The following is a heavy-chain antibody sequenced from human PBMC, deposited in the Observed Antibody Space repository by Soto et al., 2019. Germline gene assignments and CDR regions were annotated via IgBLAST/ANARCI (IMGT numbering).Heavy chain of an antibody. CDR1: GFIFSNYP. CDR3: ARRDNSGWYSLDY. Sequence: EVQLLESGGGLVQPGGSLRLSCAASGFIFSNYPMSWVRQAPGKGLEWVSSISPSGSNTYYADSVKGRFTMSRDNSEDRLHLQTNSLRAEGTAVYFCARRDNSGWYSLDYWGQGTPVTVSS. V-gene: IGHV3-23*01. CDR2: ISPSGSNT. D-gene: IGHD6-19*01. J-gene: IGHJ4*02.